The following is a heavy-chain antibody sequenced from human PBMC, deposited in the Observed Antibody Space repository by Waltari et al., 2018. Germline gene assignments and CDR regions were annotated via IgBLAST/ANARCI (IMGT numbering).Heavy chain of an antibody. CDR3: ASSTETTCIIDY. D-gene: IGHD4-17*01. V-gene: IGHV1-58*02. CDR2: MGIGSGNT. CDR1: GFTFTSSA. Sequence: QMQLVQAGAGVKKPGTAVKFSCTASGFTFTSSAMRWVRQARGPRLEWIGWMGIGSGNTNSVYKYQERGTITSDTSTSTAYMELSRLRPEDTDVYDCASSTETTCIIDYWGQGTLVTVSS. J-gene: IGHJ4*02.